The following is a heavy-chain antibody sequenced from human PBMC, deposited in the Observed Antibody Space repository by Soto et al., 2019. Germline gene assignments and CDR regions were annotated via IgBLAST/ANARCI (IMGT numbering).Heavy chain of an antibody. CDR2: INPNSGGT. V-gene: IGHV1-2*04. Sequence: QVHLLQSGAEVKKPGASVKVSCKASGYTFTGYYMHWVRQAPGQGLEWMGWINPNSGGTNYAQKFQGWVTMTRDTSISTAYMELSRLRSDDTAVYYCARAHCGGDCYAGVDYWGQGTLVTVSS. CDR3: ARAHCGGDCYAGVDY. D-gene: IGHD2-21*02. J-gene: IGHJ4*02. CDR1: GYTFTGYY.